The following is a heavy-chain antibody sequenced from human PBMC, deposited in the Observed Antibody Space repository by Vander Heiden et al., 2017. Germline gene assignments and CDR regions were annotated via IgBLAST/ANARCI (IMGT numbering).Heavy chain of an antibody. D-gene: IGHD2-2*01. CDR2: ISGSATST. CDR1: GFTFSSYA. J-gene: IGHJ4*02. V-gene: IGHV3-23*01. CDR3: TKEVRVAAA. Sequence: EVQLLASGGGLVQPGGSLRLSCAASGFTFSSYAMSWVRLAPGKGLEWVSAISGSATSTYYADSAKGRFTVSRDNSKNTLYLQMNNLRAEDTALYYCTKEVRVAAAWGRGTLVTVSS.